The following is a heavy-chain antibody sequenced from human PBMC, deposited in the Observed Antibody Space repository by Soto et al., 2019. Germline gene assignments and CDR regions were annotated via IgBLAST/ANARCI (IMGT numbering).Heavy chain of an antibody. CDR2: ISGSGGST. D-gene: IGHD2-15*01. J-gene: IGHJ4*02. V-gene: IGHV3-23*01. CDR3: AVVVVVAATPDGFDY. CDR1: GFTFSSYA. Sequence: PGGSLRLSCAASGFTFSSYAMSWVRQAPGKGLEWVSAISGSGGSTYYADSVKDRFTISRDNSKNTLYLQMNSLRAEDTAVYYCAVVVVVAATPDGFDYWGQGTLVTVSS.